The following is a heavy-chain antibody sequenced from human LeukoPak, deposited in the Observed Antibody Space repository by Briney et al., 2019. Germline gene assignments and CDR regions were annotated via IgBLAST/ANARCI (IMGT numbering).Heavy chain of an antibody. J-gene: IGHJ4*02. CDR3: AREGDQYYDFWSGYYTTRTRYYFDY. D-gene: IGHD3-3*01. CDR2: ISAYNGNT. CDR1: GYTFTSYG. V-gene: IGHV1-18*01. Sequence: GASVKVSCKASGYTFTSYGISWVRQAPGQGLEWMGWISAYNGNTNYAQKLQGRVTMTTDTSTSTAYMELRGLRSDDTAVYYCAREGDQYYDFWSGYYTTRTRYYFDYWGQGTLVTVSS.